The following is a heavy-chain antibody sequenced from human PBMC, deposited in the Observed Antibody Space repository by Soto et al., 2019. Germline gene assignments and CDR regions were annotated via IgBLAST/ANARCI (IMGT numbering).Heavy chain of an antibody. D-gene: IGHD3-22*01. CDR3: ARHYYDSSGYPYYYYGMDV. V-gene: IGHV3-7*01. CDR2: IKQDGSEK. CDR1: GFTFSSYW. Sequence: GGSLRLSCAASGFTFSSYWMSWVRQAPGKGLEWVANIKQDGSEKYYVDSVKGRFTISRDNAKNSLYLQMNSLRAEDTAVYYCARHYYDSSGYPYYYYGMDVWGQGTTVTVSS. J-gene: IGHJ6*02.